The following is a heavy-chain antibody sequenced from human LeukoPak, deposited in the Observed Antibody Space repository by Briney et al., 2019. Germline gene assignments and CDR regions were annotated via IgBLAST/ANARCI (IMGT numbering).Heavy chain of an antibody. CDR2: ISAYNGNT. J-gene: IGHJ3*02. Sequence: ASVKVSCKASGYTFTSYGISWVRQAPGQGLEWMGWISAYNGNTNYAQKLQGRVTMTTDTSTSTAYMELRSLRSDDTAVYYCARGGTLGYCSSTSCYGGRGAFDIWGQGTMVTVSS. CDR1: GYTFTSYG. V-gene: IGHV1-18*01. D-gene: IGHD2-2*01. CDR3: ARGGTLGYCSSTSCYGGRGAFDI.